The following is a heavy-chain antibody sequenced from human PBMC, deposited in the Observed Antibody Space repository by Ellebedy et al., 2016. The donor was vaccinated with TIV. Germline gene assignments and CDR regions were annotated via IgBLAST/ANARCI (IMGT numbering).Heavy chain of an antibody. Sequence: PGGSLRLSCAASAFTFRSYWMTWVRQAPGKGLEWVANINQDGSEKFYVDSVKGRFTISRDNAKNLLYLQMNSLGAEDTAVYYCARDSSGHYRLNDYWGQGTLVTVSS. CDR2: INQDGSEK. V-gene: IGHV3-7*01. CDR3: ARDSSGHYRLNDY. D-gene: IGHD3-22*01. CDR1: AFTFRSYW. J-gene: IGHJ4*02.